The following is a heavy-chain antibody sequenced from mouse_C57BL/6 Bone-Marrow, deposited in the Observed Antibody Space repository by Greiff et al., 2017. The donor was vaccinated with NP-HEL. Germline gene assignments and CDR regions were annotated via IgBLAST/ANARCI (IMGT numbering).Heavy chain of an antibody. V-gene: IGHV5-6*01. CDR3: ARRKGTGFDF. CDR2: FSSGGRYP. CDR1: GFTFSSYG. Sequence: EVQVVESGGDLVKPGGSLKLSCAASGFTFSSYGMSWVRPPPDTRLAWVATFSSGGRYPYYPDSVKGRFTISRDNAKSTLYRQMSSLKSEDTAMYYCARRKGTGFDFWGQGTTLTVSS. J-gene: IGHJ2*01. D-gene: IGHD3-3*01.